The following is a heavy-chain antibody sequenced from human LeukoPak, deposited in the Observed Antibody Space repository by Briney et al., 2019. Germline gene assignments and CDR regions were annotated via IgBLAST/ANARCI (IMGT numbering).Heavy chain of an antibody. J-gene: IGHJ5*02. CDR2: ISSSSSYI. Sequence: GGSLRLSCAASGFTFSSYSMNSVRQAPGKGLEWVSSISSSSSYIYYADSVKGRFTISRDNAKNSLYLQMNSLRAEDTAVYYCARDGGGAIATGFDPWGQGTLVTVSS. V-gene: IGHV3-21*01. CDR3: ARDGGGAIATGFDP. D-gene: IGHD1-1*01. CDR1: GFTFSSYS.